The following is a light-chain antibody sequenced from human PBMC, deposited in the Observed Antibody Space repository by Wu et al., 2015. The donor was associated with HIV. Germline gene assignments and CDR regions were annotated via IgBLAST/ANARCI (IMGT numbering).Light chain of an antibody. Sequence: EIVLTQSPGTLSLSPGERATLSCRASQSVSSSYLAWYQQKPGQAPRLLIYDASNRATGIPDRFSGSGSGTDFTLTISRLEPEDFAVYYCQQYGSSFGPGTNVDIK. CDR3: QQYGSS. J-gene: IGKJ3*01. V-gene: IGKV3-20*01. CDR1: QSVSSSY. CDR2: DAS.